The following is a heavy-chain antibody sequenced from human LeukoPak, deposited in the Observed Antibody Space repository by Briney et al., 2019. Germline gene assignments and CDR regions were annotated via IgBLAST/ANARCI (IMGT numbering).Heavy chain of an antibody. J-gene: IGHJ4*02. D-gene: IGHD6-13*01. CDR2: ISWDAGST. V-gene: IGHV3-43*01. Sequence: PGGSVRLSCAASGFTFDDYTMHWVRQTPGKGLEWISLISWDAGSTYYADSVKGRFTISRDSSKNSLYLQMNSLRTEDTALYYCAKDMTTSSWNEFDYWGQGTLVTVSS. CDR3: AKDMTTSSWNEFDY. CDR1: GFTFDDYT.